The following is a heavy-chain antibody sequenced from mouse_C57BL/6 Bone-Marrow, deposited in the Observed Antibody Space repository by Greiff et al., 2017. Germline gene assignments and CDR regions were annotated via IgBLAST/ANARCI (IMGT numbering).Heavy chain of an antibody. CDR2: IDPSDSYT. D-gene: IGHD1-1*01. CDR1: GYTFTSYW. CDR3: AREANHYAMDY. J-gene: IGHJ4*01. Sequence: QVQLKQPGAELVKPGASVKLSCKASGYTFTSYWMQWVKQRPGQGLEWIGEIDPSDSYTNYNQKFKGKATLTVDTSSSTAYMQLSSLTSEDSAVDYCAREANHYAMDYWGQGTSVTVSS. V-gene: IGHV1-50*01.